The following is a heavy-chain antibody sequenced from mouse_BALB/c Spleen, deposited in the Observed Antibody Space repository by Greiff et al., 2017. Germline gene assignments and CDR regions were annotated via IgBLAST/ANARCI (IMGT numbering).Heavy chain of an antibody. CDR3: ARQGYDPSYAMDY. V-gene: IGHV5-6*01. CDR1: GFTFSSYG. D-gene: IGHD2-3*01. Sequence: EVKLMESGGDLVKPGGSLKLSCAASGFTFSSYGMSWVRQTPDKRLEWVATISSGGSYTYYPDSVKGRFTISRDNAKNTLYLQMSSLKSEDTAMYYCARQGYDPSYAMDYWGQGTSVTVSS. J-gene: IGHJ4*01. CDR2: ISSGGSYT.